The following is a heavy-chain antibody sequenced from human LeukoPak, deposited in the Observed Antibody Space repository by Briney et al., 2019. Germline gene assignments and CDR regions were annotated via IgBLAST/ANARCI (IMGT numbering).Heavy chain of an antibody. CDR1: GFTFSSYG. Sequence: GSLRLSCAASGFTFSSYGMHWVRQAPGKGLEWVAFIRYDGSNKYYADSVKGRFTISRDNSKNTLYLQMNSLRAEDTAVYYCAKAGGSSGWYGYFDYWGQGTLVTVSS. CDR3: AKAGGSSGWYGYFDY. D-gene: IGHD6-19*01. J-gene: IGHJ4*02. V-gene: IGHV3-30*02. CDR2: IRYDGSNK.